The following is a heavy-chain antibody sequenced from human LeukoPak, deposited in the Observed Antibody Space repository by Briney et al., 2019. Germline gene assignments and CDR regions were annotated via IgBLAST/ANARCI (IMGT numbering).Heavy chain of an antibody. CDR1: GGTFSSYA. V-gene: IGHV1-69*13. CDR3: LYCSGGSCYFENDAFDI. CDR2: IIPIFGTA. D-gene: IGHD2-15*01. J-gene: IGHJ3*02. Sequence: ASVKVSCKASGGTFSSYAISWVRQAPGQGLEWMGGIIPIFGTANYAQKFQGRVTITADESTSTAYMELSSLRSEDTAVYYCLYCSGGSCYFENDAFDIWGQGTMVTVSS.